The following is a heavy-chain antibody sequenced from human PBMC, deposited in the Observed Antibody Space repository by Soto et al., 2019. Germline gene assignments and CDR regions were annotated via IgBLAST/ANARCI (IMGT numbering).Heavy chain of an antibody. J-gene: IGHJ4*02. CDR2: INSRSTYT. V-gene: IGHV3-11*06. D-gene: IGHD3-22*01. Sequence: QVYLVESGGGLVKPGGSLRLSCVTSGFTFGDFDMSWMRQAPGKGLEWVSHINSRSTYTNYAGSVKGRFTVSRDNAKNALSLQMNSLRVEDTAVYYCARDLEGYYADFWGQGTLVTVSP. CDR1: GFTFGDFD. CDR3: ARDLEGYYADF.